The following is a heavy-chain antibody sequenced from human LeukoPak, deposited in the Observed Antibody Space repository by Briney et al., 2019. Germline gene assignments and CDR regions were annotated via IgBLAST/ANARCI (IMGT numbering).Heavy chain of an antibody. CDR3: AHRRGLGIAAAGNFDY. J-gene: IGHJ4*02. V-gene: IGHV2-5*02. CDR1: GFSLSTSGVG. D-gene: IGHD6-13*01. CDR2: IYWDDDK. Sequence: SGPTLVKPTQTLTLTCTFSGFSLSTSGVGVGWIRQPPGKALEWLALIYWDDDKRYCPSLKSRLTITKDTSKNQVVLTMTNMDPVDTATYYCAHRRGLGIAAAGNFDYWGQGTLVIISS.